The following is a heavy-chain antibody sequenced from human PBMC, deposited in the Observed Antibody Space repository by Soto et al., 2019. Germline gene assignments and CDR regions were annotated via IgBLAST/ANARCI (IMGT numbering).Heavy chain of an antibody. CDR3: AADASLGLSVGVYYYYGMDV. J-gene: IGHJ6*02. V-gene: IGHV3-11*01. D-gene: IGHD3-16*01. CDR2: ISSSGVTI. Sequence: GGSLRLSCAAFGFTFSDYYMGWIRQAPGKGLEWVSYISSSGVTIYYADSVKGRFTISRDNAKNSLYLQMNSLRAEDTAVYYCAADASLGLSVGVYYYYGMDVWGQGTTVTVSS. CDR1: GFTFSDYY.